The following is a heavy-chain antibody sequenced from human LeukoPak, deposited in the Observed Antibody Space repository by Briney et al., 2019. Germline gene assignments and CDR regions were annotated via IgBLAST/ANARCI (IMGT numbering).Heavy chain of an antibody. J-gene: IGHJ4*02. CDR1: GFTVSSNY. V-gene: IGHV3-53*01. Sequence: PGGSLRLSCAASGFTVSSNYMSWVRQAPGRGLEWASVIYSGGSTYYADSMKGRFTISRDNSKNTLYLQMNSLRAEDTAVYYCARGGWYYGSETYLQSDSYFDYWGQGTLVTVSS. CDR3: ARGGWYYGSETYLQSDSYFDY. D-gene: IGHD3-10*01. CDR2: IYSGGST.